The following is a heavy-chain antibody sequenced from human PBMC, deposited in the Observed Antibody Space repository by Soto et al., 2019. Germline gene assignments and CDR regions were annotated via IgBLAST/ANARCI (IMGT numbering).Heavy chain of an antibody. CDR1: GFTFSSYE. CDR2: ISSSGSTI. V-gene: IGHV3-48*03. Sequence: EVQLVESGGGLVQPGGSLRLSCAASGFTFSSYEMNWVRQAPGKGLEWVSYISSSGSTIYYADSVKGRFTISRDNAKNSLYLQMNSLRAEDTAVYYCARVPIVGAITGGSYWGQGTLVTVSS. D-gene: IGHD1-26*01. CDR3: ARVPIVGAITGGSY. J-gene: IGHJ4*02.